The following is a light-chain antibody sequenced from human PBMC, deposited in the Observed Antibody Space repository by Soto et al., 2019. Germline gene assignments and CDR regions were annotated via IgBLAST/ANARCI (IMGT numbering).Light chain of an antibody. CDR3: QQYNNWPIA. CDR2: GAS. V-gene: IGKV3-15*01. J-gene: IGKJ1*01. Sequence: IVMTQSPATLSVSPGERATLSCRASQSVSSNLAWYQQKPGQAPRILIYGASTRVPGMPARFSGSGSGTEFTLCISSLQSEDFAVYYCQQYNNWPIAFGQGTKVEI. CDR1: QSVSSN.